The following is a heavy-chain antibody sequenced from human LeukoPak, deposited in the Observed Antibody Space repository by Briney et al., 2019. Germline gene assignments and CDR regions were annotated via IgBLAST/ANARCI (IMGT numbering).Heavy chain of an antibody. CDR3: ARVCGGYCTNGVCYCNAFDI. V-gene: IGHV1-2*02. Sequence: GASVKVSCKASGYTFTGYYMHWVRQAPGQGLEWMRWINPNSGGTNYAQKFQGRVTMTRDTSISTAYMELSRLRSDDTAVYYCARVCGGYCTNGVCYCNAFDIWGQGTMVTVSS. D-gene: IGHD2-8*01. J-gene: IGHJ3*02. CDR1: GYTFTGYY. CDR2: INPNSGGT.